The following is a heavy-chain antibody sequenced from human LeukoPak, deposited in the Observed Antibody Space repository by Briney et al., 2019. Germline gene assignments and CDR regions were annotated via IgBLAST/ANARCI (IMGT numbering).Heavy chain of an antibody. Sequence: AASLKVSCKTSGYTFTSYYIHWVRQAPGQGLEWMGIINPSGGSTSYAQKFQGRVTMTRDTSTSTVYMYLSSLRSEDTAVYYCARDSLYGVVDYWGQGTLVTVSS. CDR1: GYTFTSYY. CDR3: ARDSLYGVVDY. V-gene: IGHV1-46*01. J-gene: IGHJ4*02. CDR2: INPSGGST. D-gene: IGHD4-17*01.